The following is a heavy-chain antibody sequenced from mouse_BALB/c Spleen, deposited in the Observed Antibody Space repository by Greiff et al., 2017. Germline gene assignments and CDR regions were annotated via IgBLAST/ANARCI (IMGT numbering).Heavy chain of an antibody. J-gene: IGHJ2*01. CDR3: ARVPPYYGNYVDY. V-gene: IGHV5-6-5*01. CDR1: GFTFSSYA. D-gene: IGHD2-10*01. CDR2: ISSGGST. Sequence: EVKLVESGGGLVKPGGSLKLSCAASGFTFSSYAMSWVRQTPEKRLEWVASISSGGSTYYPDSVKGRFTISRDNARNILYLQMSSLRSEDTAMYYCARVPPYYGNYVDYWGQGTTLTVSS.